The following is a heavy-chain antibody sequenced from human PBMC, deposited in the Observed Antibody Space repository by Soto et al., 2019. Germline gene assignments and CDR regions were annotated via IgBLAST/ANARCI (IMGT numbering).Heavy chain of an antibody. CDR1: GGSFSSGGSY. V-gene: IGHV4-31*03. CDR3: AGEVSYGLDC. CDR2: IYYRGNT. D-gene: IGHD4-17*01. Sequence: SETLSLTCTVSGGSFSSGGSYWSWIRQHPGEGLEWIGYIYYRGNTYYNPSLKSRVAISVDTSKNQFSLKLSSVTAADTAVYYCAGEVSYGLDCWGQGTLVTVSS. J-gene: IGHJ4*02.